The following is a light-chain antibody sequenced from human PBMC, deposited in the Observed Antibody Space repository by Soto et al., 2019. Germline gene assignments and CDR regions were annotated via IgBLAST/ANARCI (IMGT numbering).Light chain of an antibody. V-gene: IGLV2-8*01. CDR1: SSDVGGYKY. CDR3: SSYACMINLGV. J-gene: IGLJ1*01. Sequence: QSALTQPPSASGSPGQSVTISCTGTSSDVGGYKYVSWYQQHPGKAPKLMIFEVNKRPSGVPDRFSGSKSGNTASLTVSGLQAEDEADYYCSSYACMINLGVFGTGTKVTGL. CDR2: EVN.